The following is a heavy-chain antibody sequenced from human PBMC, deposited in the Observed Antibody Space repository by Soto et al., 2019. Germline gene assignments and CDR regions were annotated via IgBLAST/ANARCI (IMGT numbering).Heavy chain of an antibody. CDR1: GDSISEYY. D-gene: IGHD3-10*01. V-gene: IGHV4-59*08. CDR3: ARHSSGTSFDP. Sequence: QVQLQESGPGLVKPSETLSLTCTVSGDSISEYYWSWIRQPPGKGLEWIGYIYYSGSTNSNNPSLKSRVAISVDTSKNEFSLKWSSVTAADTAVYYCARHSSGTSFDPWGQGTLVTVSS. CDR2: IYYSGST. J-gene: IGHJ5*02.